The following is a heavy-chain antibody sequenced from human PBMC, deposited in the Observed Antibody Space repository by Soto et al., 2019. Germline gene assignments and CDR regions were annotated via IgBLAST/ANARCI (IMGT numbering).Heavy chain of an antibody. J-gene: IGHJ3*02. CDR3: ARAGDLVVVVAVKPVGAFDI. Sequence: GASVKVSCKASGYTFTSYYMHWVRQAPGQGLEWMGIINPSGGSTSYAQKFQGRVTMTRDTSTNTVYMELSSLRSEDTAVYYCARAGDLVVVVAVKPVGAFDIWGQGTMVTVSS. V-gene: IGHV1-46*03. CDR1: GYTFTSYY. CDR2: INPSGGST. D-gene: IGHD2-15*01.